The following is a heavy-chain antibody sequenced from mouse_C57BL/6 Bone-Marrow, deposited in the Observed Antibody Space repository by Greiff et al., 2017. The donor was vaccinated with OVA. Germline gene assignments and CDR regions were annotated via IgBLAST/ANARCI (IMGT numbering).Heavy chain of an antibody. Sequence: EVQLQQSGPELVKPGASVKISCKASGYTFTDYYMNWVKQSHGKSLEWIGDINPNNGGTSYNQKFKGKATLTVDKSSSTAYMELRSLTSEDSAVYYCASDLDYYGSRPFDYWGQGTTLTVSS. J-gene: IGHJ2*01. V-gene: IGHV1-26*01. CDR1: GYTFTDYY. D-gene: IGHD1-1*01. CDR3: ASDLDYYGSRPFDY. CDR2: INPNNGGT.